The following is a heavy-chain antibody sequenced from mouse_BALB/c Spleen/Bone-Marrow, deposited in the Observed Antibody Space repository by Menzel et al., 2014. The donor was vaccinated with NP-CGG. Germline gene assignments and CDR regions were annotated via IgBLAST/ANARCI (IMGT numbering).Heavy chain of an antibody. CDR1: GYTFTSYY. CDR3: TRDHYYYGSSYWYFDV. D-gene: IGHD1-1*01. V-gene: IGHV1S81*02. J-gene: IGHJ1*01. Sequence: QVQRQQSGAELVKPGASVKLSCKASGYTFTSYYMYWVKQRPGQGLEWIGGINPSNGGTNFNEKFKSRATLTVDKSSSTAYMQLSSLTSEDSAVYYCTRDHYYYGSSYWYFDVWNATATATISS. CDR2: INPSNGGT.